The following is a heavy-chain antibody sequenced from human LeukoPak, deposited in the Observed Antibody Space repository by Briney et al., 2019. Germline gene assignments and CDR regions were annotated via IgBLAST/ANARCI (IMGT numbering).Heavy chain of an antibody. J-gene: IGHJ5*02. Sequence: GSLRLSCAASAFTFSSYSMNWVRQAPGKGLEWLGYIYYNGNTGYNPSLKSRVTISVDTSKNQFSLKLSSVTAADTAVYYCARGDRVDSSSWYNWFDPWGQGTLVTVSS. D-gene: IGHD6-13*01. V-gene: IGHV4-59*01. CDR3: ARGDRVDSSSWYNWFDP. CDR1: AFTFSSYS. CDR2: IYYNGNT.